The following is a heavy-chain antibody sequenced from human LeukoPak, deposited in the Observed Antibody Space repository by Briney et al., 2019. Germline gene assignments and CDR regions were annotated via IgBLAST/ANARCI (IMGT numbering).Heavy chain of an antibody. CDR3: ARDNVFSSSSPYYMDV. D-gene: IGHD6-6*01. Sequence: GGSLRLSCVASGFTFDDYGMSGVGQAPGKGVEWGCGINWNGGRTVYADSVKGGLTISRDKEKKSLYVEMNRLREEDTAVYYCARDNVFSSSSPYYMDVWGKGTTVTVSS. CDR1: GFTFDDYG. J-gene: IGHJ6*03. CDR2: INWNGGRT. V-gene: IGHV3-20*04.